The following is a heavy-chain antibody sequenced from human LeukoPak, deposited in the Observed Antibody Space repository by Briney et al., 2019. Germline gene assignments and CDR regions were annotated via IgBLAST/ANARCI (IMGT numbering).Heavy chain of an antibody. CDR1: GYTSTNFY. CDR3: ARGGMAAAAN. D-gene: IGHD6-13*01. Sequence: ASVKVSCKASGYTSTNFYLHWVRQAPGQGLEWMGVIKSSGDTTYYAQKLGGRVTMTRDTSTTTVYMELSSLTSEDTAVYFCARGGMAAAANWGQGTLVTVSS. CDR2: IKSSGDTT. V-gene: IGHV1-46*04. J-gene: IGHJ4*02.